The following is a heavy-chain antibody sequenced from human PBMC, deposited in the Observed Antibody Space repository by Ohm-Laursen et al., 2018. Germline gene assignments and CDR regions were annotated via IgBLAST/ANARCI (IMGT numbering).Heavy chain of an antibody. Sequence: AASVKVSCKASGYTFTAYYMHWVRQAPGQGLEWMGWIKPNSGGTNYAQKFQGRVTMTRDTSISTDYMEVGSLTSDDTAVYYCARGLTRSAFDIWGQGTMVTVSS. J-gene: IGHJ3*02. V-gene: IGHV1-2*02. CDR3: ARGLTRSAFDI. CDR1: GYTFTAYY. D-gene: IGHD4/OR15-4a*01. CDR2: IKPNSGGT.